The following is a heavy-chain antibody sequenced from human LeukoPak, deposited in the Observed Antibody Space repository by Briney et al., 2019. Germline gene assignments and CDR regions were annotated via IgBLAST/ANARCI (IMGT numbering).Heavy chain of an antibody. D-gene: IGHD2-2*01. CDR1: GFTFSGDW. CDR2: INQDESKK. V-gene: IGHV3-7*01. Sequence: GGSLRLSCAASGFTFSGDWMCWVRQAPGKGLEWVANINQDESKKYYADSVKGRFTISRDNAKNSLYLQMSSLTAEDTAIYYCARDHAYRADYWGQGTLVTVSS. J-gene: IGHJ4*02. CDR3: ARDHAYRADY.